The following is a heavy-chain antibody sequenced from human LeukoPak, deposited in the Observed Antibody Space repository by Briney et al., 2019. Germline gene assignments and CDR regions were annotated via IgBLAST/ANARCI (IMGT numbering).Heavy chain of an antibody. CDR3: ARSYGDFDY. V-gene: IGHV1-46*01. J-gene: IGHJ4*02. CDR1: GFSFSSYW. Sequence: GGSLRLSCAASGFSFSSYWMHWVRQAPGQGLEWMGIINPSGGSTSYAQKFQGRVTMTRDTSTSTVYMELSSLRSEDTAVYYCARSYGDFDYWGQGTLVTVSS. D-gene: IGHD4-17*01. CDR2: INPSGGST.